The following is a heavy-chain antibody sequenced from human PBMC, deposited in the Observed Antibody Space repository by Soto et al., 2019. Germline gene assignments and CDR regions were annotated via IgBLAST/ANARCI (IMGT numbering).Heavy chain of an antibody. CDR2: ISGYNGDT. CDR3: AANGQPPYYYYGLDV. V-gene: IGHV1-18*01. D-gene: IGHD2-8*01. J-gene: IGHJ6*02. CDR1: GYTFTRYG. Sequence: QGHLVQSEAEVKKSGASVKVSCKASGYTFTRYGISWVRQAPGQGLEWMGWISGYNGDTNYAQKLQARVSMTIDPSTTIAYVELRSLLSADTAVYYCAANGQPPYYYYGLDVWGQGTNVTVSS.